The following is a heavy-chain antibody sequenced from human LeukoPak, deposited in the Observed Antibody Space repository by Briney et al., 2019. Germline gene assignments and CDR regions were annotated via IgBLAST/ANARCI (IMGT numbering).Heavy chain of an antibody. D-gene: IGHD3-22*01. CDR2: ISSSSSSI. Sequence: PGGSLRLSCRASRFTFSSYSMIWVRQAPGKGLEWVSSISSSSSSIYYADSVKGRFTISRDNAKNSLYLQVNSLRAEDTAVYYCARASNYYHDISGYTLDYWGQGTLVTVSS. CDR3: ARASNYYHDISGYTLDY. V-gene: IGHV3-21*01. J-gene: IGHJ4*02. CDR1: RFTFSSYS.